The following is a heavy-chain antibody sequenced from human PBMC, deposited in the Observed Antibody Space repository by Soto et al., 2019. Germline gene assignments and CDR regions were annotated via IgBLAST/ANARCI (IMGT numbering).Heavy chain of an antibody. V-gene: IGHV5-51*01. CDR1: GYSFSGHW. CDR2: IYPGDSDT. J-gene: IGHJ3*01. D-gene: IGHD1-26*01. Sequence: GESKQVSCKGSGYSFSGHWIAWVSRVPGKGLECMGIIYPGDSDTRYTTSFQGQVTFSVDKSTSTAYLQWSSLKTSDTGMYYCARDVSDDAFDVCGQGTMVSVSS. CDR3: ARDVSDDAFDV.